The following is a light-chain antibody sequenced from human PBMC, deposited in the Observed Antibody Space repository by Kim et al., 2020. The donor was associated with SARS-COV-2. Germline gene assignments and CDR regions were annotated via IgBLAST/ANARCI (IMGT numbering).Light chain of an antibody. Sequence: APGKTARITCGGNNIGSKSVHWYQQKPGKAPVLVIYYDSDRPSGIPERFSGSNSGNTATLTISRVEAGDEADYYCQVWDSSSDPVVFGGGTKLTVL. CDR1: NIGSKS. J-gene: IGLJ2*01. V-gene: IGLV3-21*04. CDR3: QVWDSSSDPVV. CDR2: YDS.